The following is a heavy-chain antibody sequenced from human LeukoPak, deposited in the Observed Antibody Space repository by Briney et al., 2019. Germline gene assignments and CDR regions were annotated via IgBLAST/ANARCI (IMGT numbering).Heavy chain of an antibody. J-gene: IGHJ4*02. CDR3: ARDGIAARVGNDY. V-gene: IGHV3-11*01. CDR1: GFTFSDYY. CDR2: ISSSGSTV. Sequence: PGGSLRLSCAASGFTFSDYYMSWIRQAPGKGLEWVSYISSSGSTVYYADSVKGRFTISRGNAKNSLYLQMNSLRAEDTAVYYCARDGIAARVGNDYWGQGTLVTVSS. D-gene: IGHD6-6*01.